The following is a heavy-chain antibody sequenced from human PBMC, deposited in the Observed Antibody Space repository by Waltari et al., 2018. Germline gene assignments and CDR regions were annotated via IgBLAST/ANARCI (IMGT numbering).Heavy chain of an antibody. Sequence: QVQLVQSGAEVKKPGASVKVSCKASGYTFTSYYLLLVRQALGQGLEWMGIINPSGGSTSYAQKFQGRVTMTRDTSTSTVYMELSSLRSEDTAVYYCARGGHYYDSSGYNFDYWGQGTLVTVSS. V-gene: IGHV1-46*01. D-gene: IGHD3-22*01. CDR2: INPSGGST. CDR3: ARGGHYYDSSGYNFDY. CDR1: GYTFTSYY. J-gene: IGHJ4*02.